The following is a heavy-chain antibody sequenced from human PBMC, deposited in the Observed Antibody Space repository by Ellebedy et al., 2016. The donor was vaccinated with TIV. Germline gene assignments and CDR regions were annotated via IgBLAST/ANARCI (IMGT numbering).Heavy chain of an antibody. J-gene: IGHJ6*02. Sequence: SETLSLTXTVSGGSISSYYWSWIRQPAGKGLEWIGRIYTSGSTNYNLSLKSRVTMSVDTSKNQFSLKLSSVTAADTAVYYCARTSYDYGDDRGYYYYGMDVWGQGTTVTVSS. CDR3: ARTSYDYGDDRGYYYYGMDV. D-gene: IGHD4-17*01. CDR2: IYTSGST. V-gene: IGHV4-4*07. CDR1: GGSISSYY.